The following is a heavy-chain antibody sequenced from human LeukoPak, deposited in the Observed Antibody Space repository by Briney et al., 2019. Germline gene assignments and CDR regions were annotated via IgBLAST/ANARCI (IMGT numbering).Heavy chain of an antibody. CDR1: GGSIGTSY. V-gene: IGHV4-59*01. CDR2: IYYNGRT. D-gene: IGHD3-22*01. CDR3: ARSETRYYYDSSGYYYVDHFDY. Sequence: SETLSLTCTVSGGSIGTSYWSWIRQPPGKGLEWIGYIYYNGRTNSNSSLKSRVTTSVDTSKNQFSLKLSSVTAADTAVYYCARSETRYYYDSSGYYYVDHFDYWGQGTLVTVSS. J-gene: IGHJ4*02.